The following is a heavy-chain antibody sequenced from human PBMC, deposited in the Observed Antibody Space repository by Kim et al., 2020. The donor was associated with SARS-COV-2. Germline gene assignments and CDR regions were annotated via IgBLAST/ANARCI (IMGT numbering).Heavy chain of an antibody. Sequence: GGSLRLSCAASGFTFSSYGMHWVRQAPGKGLEWVAVIWYDGSNNYYADSVKGRFTISRDNSKNTLYLQMNSLRAEDTSVYYCAKPVRPGAYWYYFDYWGQGTLVTVSS. CDR1: GFTFSSYG. CDR2: IWYDGSNN. CDR3: AKPVRPGAYWYYFDY. D-gene: IGHD2-8*02. J-gene: IGHJ4*02. V-gene: IGHV3-33*06.